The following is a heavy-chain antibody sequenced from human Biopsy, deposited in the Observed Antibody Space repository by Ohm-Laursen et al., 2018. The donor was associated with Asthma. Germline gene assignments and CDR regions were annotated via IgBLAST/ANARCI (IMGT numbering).Heavy chain of an antibody. J-gene: IGHJ6*02. D-gene: IGHD6-19*01. CDR1: GGTFSNFA. CDR2: IMTVFGTT. CDR3: ARCQVGYSSGWSLLLKKIYYSGMDV. V-gene: IGHV1-69*01. Sequence: SSVKASCKAPGGTFSNFAISWVRQAPGQGLEWLGGIMTVFGTTNYAQNLQGRATITADESTSTAYMEVTSLRSEDTAIYYCARCQVGYSSGWSLLLKKIYYSGMDVWGQGTAVTVSS.